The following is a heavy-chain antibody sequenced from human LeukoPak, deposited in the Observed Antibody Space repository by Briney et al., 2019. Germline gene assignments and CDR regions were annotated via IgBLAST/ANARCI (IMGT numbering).Heavy chain of an antibody. J-gene: IGHJ4*02. CDR2: ISSSGRTI. CDR3: ATSPNYFDY. Sequence: GGSLRLSCVASGFTFSSYEMNWVRQAPGKGLEWVSYISSSGRTIYYADSVKGRFTISRDDAKNSLYLQMSSLRVEDTVVYYCATSPNYFDYWGQGTLVTVSS. CDR1: GFTFSSYE. V-gene: IGHV3-48*03.